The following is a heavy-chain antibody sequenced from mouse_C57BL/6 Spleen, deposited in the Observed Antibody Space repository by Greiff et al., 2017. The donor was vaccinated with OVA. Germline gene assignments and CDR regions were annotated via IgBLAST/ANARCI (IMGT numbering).Heavy chain of an antibody. CDR3: ARWDGLRRDYAMDY. CDR1: GYTFTSYW. V-gene: IGHV1-55*01. CDR2: IYPGSGST. J-gene: IGHJ4*01. Sequence: QVQLKQPGAELVKPGASVKMSCKASGYTFTSYWITWVKQRPGQGLEWIGDIYPGSGSTNYNEKFKSKATLTVDTSSSTAYMQLSSLTSEDSAVYYWARWDGLRRDYAMDYWGQGTSVTVSS. D-gene: IGHD2-4*01.